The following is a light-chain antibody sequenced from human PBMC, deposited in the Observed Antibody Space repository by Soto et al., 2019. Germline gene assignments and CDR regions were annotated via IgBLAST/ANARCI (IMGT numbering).Light chain of an antibody. J-gene: IGLJ2*01. CDR2: DVS. V-gene: IGLV2-14*01. Sequence: QSALTQPASVSGSPGQSITISCTGTSSDAGTYNYVSWYQQHPGKAPKLMIYDVSNRPSGVSDRFSGSKSGNTASLTISGLQAEDEADYYCSSYTSSSSSVVFGGGTKVTVL. CDR1: SSDAGTYNY. CDR3: SSYTSSSSSVV.